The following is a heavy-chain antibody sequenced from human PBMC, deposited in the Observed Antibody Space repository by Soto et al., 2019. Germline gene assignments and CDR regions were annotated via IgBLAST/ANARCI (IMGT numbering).Heavy chain of an antibody. Sequence: QVQLVQSGAEVKKPGASVKVSCKASGYIFAGYVIHWVRQAPGQSLEWMGWINAGNDNTKYSQKFQGRVTITKDTSASTTYMELSSLRSEDTAVFYCARGPCTNGGCNFDYWGQGTLVIVSS. V-gene: IGHV1-3*01. CDR3: ARGPCTNGGCNFDY. CDR1: GYIFAGYV. CDR2: INAGNDNT. J-gene: IGHJ4*02. D-gene: IGHD2-8*01.